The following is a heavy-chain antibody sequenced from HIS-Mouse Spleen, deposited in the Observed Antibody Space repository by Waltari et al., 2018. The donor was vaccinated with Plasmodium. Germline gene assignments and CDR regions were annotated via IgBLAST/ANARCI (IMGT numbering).Heavy chain of an antibody. CDR1: GFTFSSYG. CDR2: ISYDGSNK. J-gene: IGHJ4*02. Sequence: QVQLVESGGGVVQPGRSLRLSCAASGFTFSSYGIHWVRQAPGKGLEWVAVISYDGSNKYYADSVKGRFTISRDNSKNTLYLQMNSLRAEDTAVYYCAKDPTGDGIFYFDYWGQGTLVTVSS. V-gene: IGHV3-30*18. CDR3: AKDPTGDGIFYFDY. D-gene: IGHD7-27*01.